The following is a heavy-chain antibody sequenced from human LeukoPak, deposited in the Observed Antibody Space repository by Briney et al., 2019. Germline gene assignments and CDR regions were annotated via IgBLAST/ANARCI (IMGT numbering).Heavy chain of an antibody. D-gene: IGHD2-2*01. J-gene: IGHJ4*02. CDR3: ARAPACSSLTSCYPNLFDY. CDR2: INNSSSTT. V-gene: IGHV3-48*02. Sequence: GGSLRLSCAASGFTFNSYSMNWVRQAPGKGLEWVSYINNSSSTTYYADSVKGRFTVSRDNAKNSLYLQMNSLRDEDTAVYYCARAPACSSLTSCYPNLFDYWGQGTLVTVSS. CDR1: GFTFNSYS.